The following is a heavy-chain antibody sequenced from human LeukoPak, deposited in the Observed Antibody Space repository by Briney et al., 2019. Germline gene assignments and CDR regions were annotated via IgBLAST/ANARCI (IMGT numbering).Heavy chain of an antibody. CDR3: ARDSVGYIQLYTYDY. Sequence: GSLRLSCAASGFTFSDHYMDWVRQAPGKGLEWIGRIYTSGSTNYNPSLKSRVTMSVDTSKNQFSLKLSSVTAADTAVYYCARDSVGYIQLYTYDYWGQGTLVTVSS. J-gene: IGHJ4*02. V-gene: IGHV4-4*07. CDR2: IYTSGST. CDR1: GFTFSDHY. D-gene: IGHD5-24*01.